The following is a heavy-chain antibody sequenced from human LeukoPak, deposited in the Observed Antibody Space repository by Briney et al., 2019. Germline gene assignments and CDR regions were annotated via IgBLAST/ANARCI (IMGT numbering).Heavy chain of an antibody. CDR1: GYNFRDYY. D-gene: IGHD6-13*01. V-gene: IGHV1-2*02. J-gene: IGHJ4*02. Sequence: ASVKGSCKASGYNFRDYYMHWVRQAPGQGLEWLGWINPKSGGTDYAQQFQGRVTMTRDTSSSTDYLEVRSLRSDDTAVYYCARGAEAETSPLDFWGQGTPVTVSS. CDR2: INPKSGGT. CDR3: ARGAEAETSPLDF.